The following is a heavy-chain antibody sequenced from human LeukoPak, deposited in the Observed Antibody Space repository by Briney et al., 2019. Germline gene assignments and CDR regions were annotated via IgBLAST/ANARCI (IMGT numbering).Heavy chain of an antibody. CDR2: ISKSGST. CDR3: ARDVPVTGFFDY. V-gene: IGHV4-39*07. D-gene: IGHD3-16*01. J-gene: IGHJ4*02. Sequence: SETLSLTCTVSGGSISSSSYYWGWIRQPPGRGLEWIGSISKSGSTYYNPSLKSRVTISVDTSKNQFSLKLSSVTAADTAVYYCARDVPVTGFFDYWGQGTLVTVSS. CDR1: GGSISSSSYY.